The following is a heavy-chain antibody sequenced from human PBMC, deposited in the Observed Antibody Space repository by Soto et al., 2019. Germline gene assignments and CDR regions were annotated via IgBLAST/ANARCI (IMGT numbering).Heavy chain of an antibody. D-gene: IGHD5-12*01. CDR3: ARRSGYSGYPGGVGWYFDL. J-gene: IGHJ2*01. CDR1: GFTFDDYG. V-gene: IGHV3-20*01. Sequence: GGSLRLSCAASGFTFDDYGMSWVRQAPGKGLEWVSGINWNGGSTGYADSVKGRFTISRDNAKNSLYLQMNSLRAEDTALYHCARRSGYSGYPGGVGWYFDLWGRGTLVTVSS. CDR2: INWNGGST.